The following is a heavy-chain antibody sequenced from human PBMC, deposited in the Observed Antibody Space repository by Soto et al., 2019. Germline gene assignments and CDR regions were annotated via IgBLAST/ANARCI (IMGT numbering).Heavy chain of an antibody. CDR2: IIPIFGTA. CDR3: ARPSVLMVYDYYYYGMDV. CDR1: GGTFSSYA. J-gene: IGHJ6*02. D-gene: IGHD2-8*01. V-gene: IGHV1-69*13. Sequence: ASVKVSCKASGGTFSSYAISWVRQAPGQGLEWMGGIIPIFGTANYAQKFQGRVTITADESTSTAYMELSSLRSEDTAVYYCARPSVLMVYDYYYYGMDVWGQGTTVNVSS.